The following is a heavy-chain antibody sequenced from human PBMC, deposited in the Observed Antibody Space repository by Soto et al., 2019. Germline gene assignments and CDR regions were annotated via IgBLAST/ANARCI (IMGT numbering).Heavy chain of an antibody. V-gene: IGHV6-1*01. J-gene: IGHJ6*02. Sequence: PSQTLSLTCAISGDSVSSNSAAWNWIRQSPSRGLEWLGRTYYRSKWYNDYAVSLKSRITINPDTSKNQFSLQLYSVTPEDTAVYYCARDKDSGYYYGYPHLGENYYGMDVWGQGTTVTVSS. CDR3: ARDKDSGYYYGYPHLGENYYGMDV. D-gene: IGHD5-18*01. CDR1: GDSVSSNSAA. CDR2: TYYRSKWYN.